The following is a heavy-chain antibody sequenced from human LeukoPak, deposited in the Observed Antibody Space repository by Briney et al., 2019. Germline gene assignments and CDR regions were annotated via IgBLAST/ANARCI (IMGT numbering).Heavy chain of an antibody. V-gene: IGHV3-74*01. D-gene: IGHD6-19*01. CDR3: ARDMVAGGPDY. Sequence: GGSLRLSCAASGFTFSSYAMSWVRQAPGKGLEWVSRINSDGITTSYADSVKGRFTISRDNAKNTLYLQMNSLRAEDTAVYYCARDMVAGGPDYWGQGTLVTVSS. J-gene: IGHJ4*02. CDR1: GFTFSSYA. CDR2: INSDGITT.